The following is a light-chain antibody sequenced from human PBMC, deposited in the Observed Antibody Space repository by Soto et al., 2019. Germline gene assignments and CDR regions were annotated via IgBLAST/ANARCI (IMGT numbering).Light chain of an antibody. V-gene: IGKV1-39*01. CDR3: QQSYNSPRT. J-gene: IGKJ1*01. CDR1: QSINTK. Sequence: DIQMTHSRSSLSASLGDRVTITCRASQSINTKLNWYQQKPGKVPNLLIYAASSLQTGVPSRFSGSGSGTDFTLTISSLQPEDFATYYCQQSYNSPRTFGHGTKVDIK. CDR2: AAS.